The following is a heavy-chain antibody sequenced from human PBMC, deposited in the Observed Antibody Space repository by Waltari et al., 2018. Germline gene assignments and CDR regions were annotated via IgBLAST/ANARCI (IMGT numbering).Heavy chain of an antibody. V-gene: IGHV3-9*03. D-gene: IGHD6-13*01. CDR3: AKIGYSSSRDAFDI. CDR2: SSWNSGSI. J-gene: IGHJ3*02. Sequence: EVQLVESGGGLVQPGRSLRLSCAASGFTFDDYAMHWVRQAPGKGLEWVSGSSWNSGSIGYADSVKGRFTISRDNAKNSLYLQMNSLRAEDMALYYCAKIGYSSSRDAFDIWGQGTMVTVSS. CDR1: GFTFDDYA.